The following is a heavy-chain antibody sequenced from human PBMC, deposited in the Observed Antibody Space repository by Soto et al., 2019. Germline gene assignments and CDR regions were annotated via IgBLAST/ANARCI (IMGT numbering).Heavy chain of an antibody. CDR2: IYPGDSDT. V-gene: IGHV5-51*01. J-gene: IGHJ4*02. Sequence: GESLNISCKCSGYIFSSEWIGWVRQMPGKGLEWMGIIYPGDSDTRYSPSFQGQVTISADKSISTAYLQWSSLKASDTAMYYCARHSPSDTDHWGQGTLVTVSS. CDR1: GYIFSSEW. CDR3: ARHSPSDTDH. D-gene: IGHD2-21*02.